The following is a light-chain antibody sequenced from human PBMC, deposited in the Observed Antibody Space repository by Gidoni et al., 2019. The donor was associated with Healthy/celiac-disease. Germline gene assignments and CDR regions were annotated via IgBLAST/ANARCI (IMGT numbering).Light chain of an antibody. CDR1: QSINSY. V-gene: IGKV1-39*01. CDR2: AAS. Sequence: DIQMTQSPSSLSASVGDRVTITCRASQSINSYLDWYQQKPGKAPKLLIYAASSLQGGVPARFSGSGSGTDFTLNISSLQPEDFATYYCKQSHSTSFTFGHGTKVDIK. J-gene: IGKJ3*01. CDR3: KQSHSTSFT.